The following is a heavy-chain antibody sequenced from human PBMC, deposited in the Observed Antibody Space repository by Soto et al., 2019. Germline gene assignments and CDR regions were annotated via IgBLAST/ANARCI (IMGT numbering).Heavy chain of an antibody. CDR1: GITVSSNY. Sequence: GRSLRLSCAASGITVSSNYMSWVRQAPGKGLEWVSVIYSGGSTYYADSVKGRFTISRDNSKNTLYLQMNSLRAEDTAVYYCATTLYGSGTYYRPYPPLYWGQGTLVTVS. V-gene: IGHV3-66*01. J-gene: IGHJ4*02. CDR2: IYSGGST. D-gene: IGHD3-10*01. CDR3: ATTLYGSGTYYRPYPPLY.